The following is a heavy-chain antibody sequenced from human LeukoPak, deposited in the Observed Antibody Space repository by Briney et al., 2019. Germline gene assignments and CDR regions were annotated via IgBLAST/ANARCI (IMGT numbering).Heavy chain of an antibody. V-gene: IGHV1-2*02. Sequence: GASVKVSCKASGYTFTGYYMHWVRQAPGRGLEWMGWINPNSGGTNYAQKFQGRVTMTRDTSISTAYMELSRLVSDDTAVYYCARSDSSSWKDYWRQGTLVTVS. CDR2: INPNSGGT. CDR3: ARSDSSSWKDY. CDR1: GYTFTGYY. D-gene: IGHD6-13*01. J-gene: IGHJ4*02.